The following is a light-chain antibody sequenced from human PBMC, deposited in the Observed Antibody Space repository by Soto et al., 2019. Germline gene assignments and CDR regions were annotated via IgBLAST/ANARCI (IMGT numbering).Light chain of an antibody. V-gene: IGKV1-33*01. Sequence: DIQMTQSPSSLSSSVGDRVTITCQAGQDISNYLNWYQQKPGKAPKLLIYDASNLETGVPSRFSGSGSGTDFTVTISSLQPEDIATYYCQQYDNLPLTFGGGTKVEIK. CDR2: DAS. CDR3: QQYDNLPLT. CDR1: QDISNY. J-gene: IGKJ4*01.